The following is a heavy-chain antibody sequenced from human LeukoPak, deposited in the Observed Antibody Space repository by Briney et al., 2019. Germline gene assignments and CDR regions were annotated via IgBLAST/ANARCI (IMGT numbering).Heavy chain of an antibody. CDR1: GGSISNTDSY. Sequence: SETLSLTCTVSGGSISNTDSYWNWIRQPPGKGLEWIGFISYSGNTYPTPSLESRVTISIDTAKNQFSLRLSSVTAADTAVYFCAREIVSSYYYNGMDVWGQGTTVTVSS. CDR2: ISYSGNT. D-gene: IGHD5/OR15-5a*01. J-gene: IGHJ6*02. CDR3: AREIVSSYYYNGMDV. V-gene: IGHV4-30-4*01.